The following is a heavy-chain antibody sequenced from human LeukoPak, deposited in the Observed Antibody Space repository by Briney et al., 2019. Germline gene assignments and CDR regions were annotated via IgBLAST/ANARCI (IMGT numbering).Heavy chain of an antibody. Sequence: GGSLRLSCAASGFSFSSYRMNWVRQAPGKGLEWVSSVSNSGDYIHYADSVKGRFTISRDNSKNSLYLQMNSLRAEDTALYYCAKGLERESRLDSWGQGTLVTVSS. D-gene: IGHD1-1*01. V-gene: IGHV3-21*04. CDR1: GFSFSSYR. CDR3: AKGLERESRLDS. J-gene: IGHJ4*02. CDR2: VSNSGDYI.